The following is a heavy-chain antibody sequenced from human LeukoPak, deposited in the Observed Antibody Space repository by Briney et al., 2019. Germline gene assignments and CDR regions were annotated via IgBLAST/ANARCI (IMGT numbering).Heavy chain of an antibody. CDR1: GFTFTSHW. CDR2: IRGDGGDK. Sequence: PGGSLRLSCAASGFTFTSHWMTWVRQPAGNGLEWVANIRGDGGDKYYVDSVKGRFTISRDNAKNSVYLQMNSLRGEDTAVYYCARDIDRDHGDWGQGTLVTVSS. CDR3: ARDIDRDHGD. V-gene: IGHV3-7*01. J-gene: IGHJ4*02. D-gene: IGHD1-14*01.